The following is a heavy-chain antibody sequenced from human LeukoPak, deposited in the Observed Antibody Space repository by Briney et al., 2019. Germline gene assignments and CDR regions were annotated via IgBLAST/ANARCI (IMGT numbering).Heavy chain of an antibody. J-gene: IGHJ4*02. CDR1: GFTFSHYG. D-gene: IGHD4-11*01. Sequence: PGRSLRLSCAASGFTFSHYGMHWVRQAPGKGLEWVAVIWSDGSNKFYADSVRGRFTISRDDVRKTVYLQMDSLTAEDTAVYYCARDAQRGFDYSNSLQYWGQGTLVTASS. V-gene: IGHV3-33*01. CDR3: ARDAQRGFDYSNSLQY. CDR2: IWSDGSNK.